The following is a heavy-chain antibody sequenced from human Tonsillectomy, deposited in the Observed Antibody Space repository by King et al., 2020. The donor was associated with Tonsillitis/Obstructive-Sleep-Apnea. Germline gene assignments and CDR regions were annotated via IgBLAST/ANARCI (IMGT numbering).Heavy chain of an antibody. J-gene: IGHJ4*02. V-gene: IGHV5-51*01. Sequence: VQLVESGAEVKKPGESLKISCKGSGHSFTSYWIGWGRQMPGKGLEWMGIIYPGDSDTRYSPSFQGQVTISVDKSISTAYLQWSSLKASDTAMYYCARRYCSGGSCYSGFDYWGQGTLVTVSS. CDR1: GHSFTSYW. CDR2: IYPGDSDT. D-gene: IGHD2-15*01. CDR3: ARRYCSGGSCYSGFDY.